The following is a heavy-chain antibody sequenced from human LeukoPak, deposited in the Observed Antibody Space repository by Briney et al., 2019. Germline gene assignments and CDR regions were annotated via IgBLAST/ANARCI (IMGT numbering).Heavy chain of an antibody. CDR3: AKDLGATRGYYFDY. D-gene: IGHD1-26*01. Sequence: GGSLRLSCAASGFTVSSNYMSWVRQAPGKGLEWVSAIYTGGSTYYAGSVKGRFTISRDNSKNTLYLQMNSLRAEDTAVYYCAKDLGATRGYYFDYWGQGTLVTVSS. CDR2: IYTGGST. CDR1: GFTVSSNY. J-gene: IGHJ4*02. V-gene: IGHV3-66*01.